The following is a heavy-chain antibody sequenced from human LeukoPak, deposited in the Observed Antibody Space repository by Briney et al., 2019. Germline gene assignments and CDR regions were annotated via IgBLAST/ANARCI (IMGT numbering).Heavy chain of an antibody. Sequence: GGSLRLSCGASGFTFSNYGMLWVRQAPGKGLEWVAFIRYDGNNKLYADSVKGRFTISRDNSKNTLYLHINSLRAEDTAVYYCAKGRYYQDYWGQGTLVTASS. CDR2: IRYDGNNK. CDR3: AKGRYYQDY. J-gene: IGHJ4*02. V-gene: IGHV3-30*02. CDR1: GFTFSNYG. D-gene: IGHD1-26*01.